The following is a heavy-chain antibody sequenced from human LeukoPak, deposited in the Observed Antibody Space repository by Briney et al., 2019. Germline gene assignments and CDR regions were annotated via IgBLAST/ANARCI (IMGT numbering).Heavy chain of an antibody. CDR2: INPNSGGT. J-gene: IGHJ3*02. CDR1: GYTFTGYY. D-gene: IGHD2-2*01. V-gene: IGHV1-2*02. CDR3: ASPGCSSTSCYGLHAFDI. Sequence: GASVKVSCKASGYTFTGYYMHWVRQAPEQGLEWMGWINPNSGGTNYAQKFQGRVTMTRDTSISTAYMELSRLRSDDTAVYYCASPGCSSTSCYGLHAFDIWGQGTMVTVSS.